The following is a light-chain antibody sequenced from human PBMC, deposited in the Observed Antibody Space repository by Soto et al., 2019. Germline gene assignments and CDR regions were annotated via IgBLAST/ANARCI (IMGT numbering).Light chain of an antibody. Sequence: EIVLTQSPATLSLSPGERATLFCRASQSIGTYLAWYQQKSGQAPRLLIYDASNRATGIPARFSGGGSGTDFILTVRSLEPEDFAVYYCQQRSNWPPTFGQGTELEI. CDR1: QSIGTY. CDR2: DAS. V-gene: IGKV3-11*01. J-gene: IGKJ2*01. CDR3: QQRSNWPPT.